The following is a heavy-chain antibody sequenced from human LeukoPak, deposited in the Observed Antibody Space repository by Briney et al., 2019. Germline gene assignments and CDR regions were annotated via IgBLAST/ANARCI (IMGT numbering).Heavy chain of an antibody. D-gene: IGHD3-10*01. V-gene: IGHV3-53*01. Sequence: GGSLRPSCAASGFTVSSNYMSWVRQAPGKGLEWVSVIYSGGSTYYADSVKGRFTISRDNSKNTLYLQMNSLRAEDTAVYYCASGSGSYRTPYYYMDVWGTGTTVTVSS. CDR2: IYSGGST. CDR3: ASGSGSYRTPYYYMDV. J-gene: IGHJ6*03. CDR1: GFTVSSNY.